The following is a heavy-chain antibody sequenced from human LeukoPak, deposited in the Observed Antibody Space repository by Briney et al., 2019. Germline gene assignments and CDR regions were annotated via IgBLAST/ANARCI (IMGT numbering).Heavy chain of an antibody. CDR1: GFAFTGFG. J-gene: IGHJ4*02. CDR2: ISSSSSYI. CDR3: ARDYSSSWYYFDY. V-gene: IGHV3-21*01. D-gene: IGHD6-13*01. Sequence: GGSLRLSCTTSGFAFTGFGLNWVRQAPGKGLEWVSSISSSSSYIYYADSVKGRFTISRDNAKNSVYLQMNSLRAEDTAVYYCARDYSSSWYYFDYWGQGTLVTVSS.